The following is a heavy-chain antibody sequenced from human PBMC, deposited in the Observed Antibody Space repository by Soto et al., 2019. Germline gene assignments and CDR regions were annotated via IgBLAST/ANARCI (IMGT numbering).Heavy chain of an antibody. D-gene: IGHD2-15*01. Sequence: EVQLVESGGGLVQPGGSLRLSCAASGFTFSTYWMTWARQAPGKGLEWVAQIKHDGSEKFYVDSVQGRFTISRDNADNLLHLQMNSLRAEDTAVYFCAIDGYCSGDRCYRRNDFWGQGTLVIVSS. CDR2: IKHDGSEK. CDR1: GFTFSTYW. J-gene: IGHJ4*02. CDR3: AIDGYCSGDRCYRRNDF. V-gene: IGHV3-7*01.